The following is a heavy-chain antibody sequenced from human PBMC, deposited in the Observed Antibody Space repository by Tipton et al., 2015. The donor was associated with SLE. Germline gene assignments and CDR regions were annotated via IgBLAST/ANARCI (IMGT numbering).Heavy chain of an antibody. V-gene: IGHV4-59*11. D-gene: IGHD6-19*01. CDR3: TRENGWIDAFDI. CDR1: GDSISSHY. Sequence: LRLSCTVSGDSISSHYWSWIRQPPGKGLEWIGYIYYSGSTNYNPSLKSRVTISVDTSKNQFSLKLSSVTAADTAVYYCTRENGWIDAFDIWGQGTMVTVSS. CDR2: IYYSGST. J-gene: IGHJ3*02.